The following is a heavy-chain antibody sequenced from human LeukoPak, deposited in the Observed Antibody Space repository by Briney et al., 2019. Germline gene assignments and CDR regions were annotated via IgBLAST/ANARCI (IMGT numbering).Heavy chain of an antibody. Sequence: GGSLRLSCAASGFTFDDYAMHWVRQAPGKGLEWVSLISGDGGSTHYADSVKGRFTISRDNSKNSLYLQMNSLRTEDTALYYCAKDGEDYGDYLNPFDYWGQGTLVTVSS. CDR1: GFTFDDYA. V-gene: IGHV3-43*02. CDR2: ISGDGGST. D-gene: IGHD4-17*01. CDR3: AKDGEDYGDYLNPFDY. J-gene: IGHJ4*02.